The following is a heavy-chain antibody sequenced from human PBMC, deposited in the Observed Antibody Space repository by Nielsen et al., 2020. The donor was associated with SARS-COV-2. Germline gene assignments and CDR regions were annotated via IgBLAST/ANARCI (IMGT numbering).Heavy chain of an antibody. Sequence: ASVKVFCKASGYTFTSYDINWVRQDTGQGLEWMGWMNPNSGNTGYAQKFQVRVTMTRNTSISTAYMELSSLRSEDTAVYYCARVNGDYHYYCYGMDVWGQGTTVTVSS. CDR1: GYTFTSYD. V-gene: IGHV1-8*01. CDR2: MNPNSGNT. CDR3: ARVNGDYHYYCYGMDV. D-gene: IGHD4-17*01. J-gene: IGHJ6*02.